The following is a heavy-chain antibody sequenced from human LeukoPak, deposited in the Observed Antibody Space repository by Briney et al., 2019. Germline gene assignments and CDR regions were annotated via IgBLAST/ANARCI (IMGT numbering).Heavy chain of an antibody. J-gene: IGHJ4*02. CDR1: GGSISNFY. Sequence: SETLSPTCTVSGGSISNFYWGWIRQPAGKGLEWIGRIHIRGSTDYSPSLKSRVSMSVDTSKNQFFLRLRSVTAADTAVYYCVRDGTGDSSGWHLWGQGTLVTVSS. V-gene: IGHV4-4*07. D-gene: IGHD6-19*01. CDR2: IHIRGST. CDR3: VRDGTGDSSGWHL.